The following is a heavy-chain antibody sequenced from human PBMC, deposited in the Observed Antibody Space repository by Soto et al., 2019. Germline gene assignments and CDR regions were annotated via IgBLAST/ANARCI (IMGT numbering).Heavy chain of an antibody. J-gene: IGHJ3*02. D-gene: IGHD6-6*01. Sequence: QVQLVQSGAEVKKPGASVKVSCKASGYTFTGYYMHWVRQAPGRGLEWMGWINPNSGGTNYAQKFQGGVTITRDTSISTDYMELCRMRSDDTAVYYCARASQKDAFATWGQGTMVTVSS. CDR2: INPNSGGT. CDR1: GYTFTGYY. V-gene: IGHV1-2*02. CDR3: ARASQKDAFAT.